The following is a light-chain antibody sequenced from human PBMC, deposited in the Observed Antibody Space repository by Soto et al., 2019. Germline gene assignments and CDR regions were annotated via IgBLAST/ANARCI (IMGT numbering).Light chain of an antibody. CDR1: QSVSSSY. CDR2: GAS. J-gene: IGKJ1*01. Sequence: EIVMTQSPPTLSLSPGERVTLSCRASQSVSSSYLTWYQQKPGQAPRLLIYGASTRATGIPDRFSGSGSGTDFSLTISSLEPGDLAVYYCQQYGSSPRTFGQGTKVDIK. V-gene: IGKV3-20*01. CDR3: QQYGSSPRT.